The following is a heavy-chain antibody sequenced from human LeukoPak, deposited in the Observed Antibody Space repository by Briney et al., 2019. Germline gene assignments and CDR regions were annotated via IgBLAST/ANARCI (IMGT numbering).Heavy chain of an antibody. J-gene: IGHJ3*02. CDR3: ARDKYYYDSSGSEGDAFDI. Sequence: GASVKVSCKASGGTFSSYAISWVRQAPGQGLEWMGGIIPIFGTANYAQKFQGRVTITADESTSTAYMELSSLRSEDTAVYYCARDKYYYDSSGSEGDAFDIWGQGTMVTVSS. D-gene: IGHD3-22*01. CDR2: IIPIFGTA. CDR1: GGTFSSYA. V-gene: IGHV1-69*13.